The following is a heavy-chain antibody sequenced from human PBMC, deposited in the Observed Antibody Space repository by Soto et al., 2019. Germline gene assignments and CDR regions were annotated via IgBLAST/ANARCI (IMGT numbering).Heavy chain of an antibody. V-gene: IGHV5-51*01. CDR3: ATPRVSTPRWEDPFDI. CDR1: GYSFTTYW. J-gene: IGHJ3*02. D-gene: IGHD5-12*01. Sequence: GESLKISFKGSGYSFTTYWLALWRQIPGKGLEYMGIIYPGDSDTIYSPSFQGQVSISADKSSNIACLQWTTLKASNTAVYYCATPRVSTPRWEDPFDISGQGTMATVSS. CDR2: IYPGDSDT.